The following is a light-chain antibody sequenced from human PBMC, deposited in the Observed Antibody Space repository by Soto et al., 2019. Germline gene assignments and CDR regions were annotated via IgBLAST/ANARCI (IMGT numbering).Light chain of an antibody. V-gene: IGLV2-14*01. J-gene: IGLJ2*01. CDR1: SSDVGGYNY. CDR3: SSYTSSSTLVV. Sequence: QSALTQPASVSGSPGQSITISCTGTSSDVGGYNYVSWYQQHPGKAPKLMIYDVSNRPSGVSKRFYGSKSGNTASLTISGLQAEDEADYYCSSYTSSSTLVVFGGGTKLTVL. CDR2: DVS.